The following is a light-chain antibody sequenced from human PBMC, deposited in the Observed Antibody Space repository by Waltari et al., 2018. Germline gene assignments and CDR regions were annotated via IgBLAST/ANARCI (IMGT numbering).Light chain of an antibody. J-gene: IGLJ2*01. CDR2: EGS. CDR1: SSDVGRSNL. CDR3: CSYAGSIL. Sequence: QSALTQPASVSGSPGQSITISCTGTSSDVGRSNLVSWYQQHPGKAPKLMIYEGSKRPSGVSNRFSGSKSGNTASLTISGLQAEDEADYYCCSYAGSILFGGGTKLTVL. V-gene: IGLV2-23*01.